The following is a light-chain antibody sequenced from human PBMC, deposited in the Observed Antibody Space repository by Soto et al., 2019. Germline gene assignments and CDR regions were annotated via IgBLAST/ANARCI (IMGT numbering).Light chain of an antibody. J-gene: IGKJ1*01. CDR1: QSVSNNY. CDR2: GSS. V-gene: IGKV3-20*01. Sequence: EIMLTQSPGTLSLSPGERATLSCRTSQSVSNNYLAWYQQKPGQAPRLLIYGSSSRGTGIPDRFSSSGCGTDFTTSISILPPEDVAVYYCQQYSSLWTFGQGTKVEIK. CDR3: QQYSSLWT.